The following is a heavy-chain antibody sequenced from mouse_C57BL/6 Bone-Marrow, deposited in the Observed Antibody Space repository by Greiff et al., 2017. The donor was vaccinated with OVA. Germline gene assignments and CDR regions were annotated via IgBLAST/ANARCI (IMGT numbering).Heavy chain of an antibody. CDR2: IHPNSGST. D-gene: IGHD2-1*01. Sequence: VQLQQPGAELVKPGASVKLSCKASGYTFTSYWMHWVKQRPGQGLEWIGMIHPNSGSTNYNEKFKSKATLTVDKSSSTAYMQLSSLTSEDSAVYYCARRIYYGRRRAAMDDWGQGTSVTVSS. CDR3: ARRIYYGRRRAAMDD. V-gene: IGHV1-64*01. J-gene: IGHJ4*01. CDR1: GYTFTSYW.